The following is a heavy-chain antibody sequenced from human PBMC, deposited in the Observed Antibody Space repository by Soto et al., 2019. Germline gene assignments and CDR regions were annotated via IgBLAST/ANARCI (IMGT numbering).Heavy chain of an antibody. V-gene: IGHV3-7*01. J-gene: IGHJ4*02. Sequence: GGSLRLSCAVSGFNVMSYWMSWVRQAPGKGPEWVASIKEDGSEIYYLHSVRGRFSVSRDSAGNALHLTMNYLSAEDTGVYFCARDIGFDYVNWGQGTLVTVSS. D-gene: IGHD3-16*01. CDR3: ARDIGFDYVN. CDR1: GFNVMSYW. CDR2: IKEDGSEI.